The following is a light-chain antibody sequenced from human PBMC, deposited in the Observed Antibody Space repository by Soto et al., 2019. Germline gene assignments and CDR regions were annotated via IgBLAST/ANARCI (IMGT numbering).Light chain of an antibody. CDR1: QSVSSN. CDR3: QQYGSSRT. J-gene: IGKJ1*01. CDR2: DAS. V-gene: IGKV3-15*01. Sequence: EIVITQSPATLSVSQGERATLSCRASQSVSSNLAWYQQKPGQAPRLLIYDASTRATGIPARLSGSGSGTEFTLTIRSLKSEDFAVYYCQQYGSSRTFGQGTKVDIK.